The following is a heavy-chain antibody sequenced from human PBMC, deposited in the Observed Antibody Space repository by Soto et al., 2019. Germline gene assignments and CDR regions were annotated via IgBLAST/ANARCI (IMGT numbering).Heavy chain of an antibody. J-gene: IGHJ6*03. V-gene: IGHV3-23*01. CDR1: GFTFSSYA. CDR3: ANHVQIFYYSYSMDV. Sequence: EVQLLESGGGLVQPGGSLRLSCAASGFTFSSYAMSWVRQAPGKGLEWVSAISGSGCSTYYADSVKGRFTISRDNSKNTLYLQMNSLRAEDTAVYYCANHVQIFYYSYSMDVWGKGTTVIVSS. CDR2: ISGSGCST. D-gene: IGHD3-3*01.